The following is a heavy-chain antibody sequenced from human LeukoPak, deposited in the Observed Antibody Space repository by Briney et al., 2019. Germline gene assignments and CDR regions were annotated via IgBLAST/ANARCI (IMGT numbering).Heavy chain of an antibody. V-gene: IGHV3-33*03. D-gene: IGHD2-15*01. Sequence: GGSLRLSCAASGFTFSSYGVHWVRQAPGKGLEWVAVIWYDGSHKYYADSVKGRFTISRDNSKNTLYLEMNSLRAEDAAVYYCARACSAGSCYLVAFDIWGQGTMVTVSS. J-gene: IGHJ3*02. CDR2: IWYDGSHK. CDR1: GFTFSSYG. CDR3: ARACSAGSCYLVAFDI.